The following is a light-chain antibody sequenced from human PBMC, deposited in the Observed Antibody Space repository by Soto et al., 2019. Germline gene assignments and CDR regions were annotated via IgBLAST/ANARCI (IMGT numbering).Light chain of an antibody. CDR2: NNN. Sequence: QSVLTQPPTASGTPGQRVTISCSGENSNIGTYSVNWYRQVPRTAPKLLIYNNNQRPSGVPERICGSQSGTSASLAISGLQSEDEADYYCVVWDDSLNGVIFGGGTKLTVL. J-gene: IGLJ2*01. CDR1: NSNIGTYS. V-gene: IGLV1-44*01. CDR3: VVWDDSLNGVI.